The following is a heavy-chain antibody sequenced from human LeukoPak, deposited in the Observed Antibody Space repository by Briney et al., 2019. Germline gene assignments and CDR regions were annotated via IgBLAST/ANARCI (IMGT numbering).Heavy chain of an antibody. D-gene: IGHD6-13*01. CDR3: ARAGIAAAGPPYYFDY. CDR2: TYYRSKWYN. J-gene: IGHJ4*02. V-gene: IGHV6-1*01. CDR1: GDSVSSNSAA. Sequence: SQTLSLTCAISGDSVSSNSAAWNWIRQSPSRGLEWLRRTYYRSKWYNDYAVSVKSRITINPDTSKNQFSLQLNSVTPEDTAVYYCARAGIAAAGPPYYFDYWGQGTLVTVSS.